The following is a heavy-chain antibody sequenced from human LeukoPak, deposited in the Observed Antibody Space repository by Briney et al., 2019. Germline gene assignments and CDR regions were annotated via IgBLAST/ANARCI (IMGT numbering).Heavy chain of an antibody. CDR2: ISWNSGSI. D-gene: IGHD3-10*01. V-gene: IGHV3-9*01. CDR1: GFTFDDYA. CDR3: ITLDMVRGVVDY. J-gene: IGHJ4*02. Sequence: PGRSLRLSCAASGFTFDDYAMHWVRQAPGKGLEWVSGISWNSGSIGYADSVKGRFTISRDNAKNSLYLQMNSLKTEDTAVYRCITLDMVRGVVDYWGQGTLVTVSS.